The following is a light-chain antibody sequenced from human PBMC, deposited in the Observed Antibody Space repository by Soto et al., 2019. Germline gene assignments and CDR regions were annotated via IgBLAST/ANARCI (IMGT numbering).Light chain of an antibody. CDR3: QQYDRYPLT. V-gene: IGKV1-5*03. J-gene: IGKJ4*01. Sequence: DIPMPQSPSTLSASVGDTVTITCRASQSISSWLAWYQQKPGKAPKLLIYKASSLERGVPSRFSGSGSGTEFTLTISSLQPDDFANYYCQQYDRYPLTFGGGTKVEIK. CDR2: KAS. CDR1: QSISSW.